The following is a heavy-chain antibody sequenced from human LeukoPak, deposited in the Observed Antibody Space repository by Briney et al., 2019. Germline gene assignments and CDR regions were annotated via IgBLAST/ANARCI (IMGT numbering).Heavy chain of an antibody. Sequence: SVKVSRKASGGTFSSYAISWVRQAPGQGLEWMGRIIPIFGIANYAQKFQGRVTITADKSTSTAYMELSSLRSEDTAVYYCARLDYGGNSDYWGQGTLVTVSS. CDR2: IIPIFGIA. D-gene: IGHD4-23*01. V-gene: IGHV1-69*04. J-gene: IGHJ4*02. CDR1: GGTFSSYA. CDR3: ARLDYGGNSDY.